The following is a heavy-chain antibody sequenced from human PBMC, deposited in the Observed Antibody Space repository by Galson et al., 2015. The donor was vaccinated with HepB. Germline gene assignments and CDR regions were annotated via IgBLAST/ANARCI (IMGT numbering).Heavy chain of an antibody. D-gene: IGHD2-2*01. J-gene: IGHJ6*02. Sequence: SVKVSCKASGHTFTSYAMHWVRQAPGQRLEWMGWINAGNGNTKYSQKFQGRVTITRDTSASTAYMELSSLRSEDTAVYYCAREQIVVVPAAPPYYYYYGMGVWGQGTTVTVSS. V-gene: IGHV1-3*01. CDR3: AREQIVVVPAAPPYYYYYGMGV. CDR1: GHTFTSYA. CDR2: INAGNGNT.